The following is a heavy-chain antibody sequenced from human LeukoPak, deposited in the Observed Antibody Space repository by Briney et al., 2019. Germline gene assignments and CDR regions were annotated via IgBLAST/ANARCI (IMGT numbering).Heavy chain of an antibody. J-gene: IGHJ4*02. V-gene: IGHV1-69*04. D-gene: IGHD4-17*01. CDR3: ARDLDYGDPRSPLFDY. CDR2: IIPILGIA. Sequence: ASVKVSCKASGGTFSSYAISWVRQAPGQGLEWMGRIIPILGIANYAQKFQGRVTITADKSTSTAYMELSSLRSEDTAVYYCARDLDYGDPRSPLFDYWGQGTLVTVSS. CDR1: GGTFSSYA.